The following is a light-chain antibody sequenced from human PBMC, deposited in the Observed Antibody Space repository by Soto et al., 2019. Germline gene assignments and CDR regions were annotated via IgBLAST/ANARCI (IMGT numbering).Light chain of an antibody. CDR3: QQYYSYWT. Sequence: DIQMTQSPSTLSASVGDTLTVTCRASQSIGRWLAWYQQKPGKAPXXLIFDASTLENGVPARFSGSRSGPEFSLPISSLQPDDFATDDCQQYYSYWTFGQGTKVDIK. CDR2: DAS. V-gene: IGKV1-5*01. J-gene: IGKJ1*01. CDR1: QSIGRW.